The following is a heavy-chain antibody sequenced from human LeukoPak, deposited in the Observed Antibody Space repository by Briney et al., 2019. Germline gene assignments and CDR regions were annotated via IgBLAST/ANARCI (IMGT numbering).Heavy chain of an antibody. Sequence: PGGSLRLSCAASGFTFSSYAMSWVRQAPGKGLEWVSAISGSGGSTYYADSVKGRFTISRDNSKNTLYLQMNSLRAEDTAVYYCAKRRDCPFGYSPGYFDYWGQGTLVTVSS. D-gene: IGHD3-22*01. CDR1: GFTFSSYA. CDR3: AKRRDCPFGYSPGYFDY. V-gene: IGHV3-23*01. CDR2: ISGSGGST. J-gene: IGHJ4*02.